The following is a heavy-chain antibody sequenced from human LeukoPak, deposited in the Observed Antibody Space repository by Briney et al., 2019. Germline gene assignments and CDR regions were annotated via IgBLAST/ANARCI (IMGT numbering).Heavy chain of an antibody. CDR2: SSWNSGSI. CDR1: GFTFDDYA. Sequence: GGSLRLSCAASGFTFDDYAMHWVRQAPGKGLEWVSGSSWNSGSIGYADSVKGRFTISRDNAKNSLYLQMNSLRAEDTALYYCAKDIRVDLFFAFDPWGQGTLVTVSS. D-gene: IGHD3-10*01. V-gene: IGHV3-9*01. CDR3: AKDIRVDLFFAFDP. J-gene: IGHJ5*02.